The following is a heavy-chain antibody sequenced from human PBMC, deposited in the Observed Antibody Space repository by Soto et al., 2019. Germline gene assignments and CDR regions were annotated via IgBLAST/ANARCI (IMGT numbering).Heavy chain of an antibody. CDR2: LYDVDGT. CDR1: GLTVSGKKY. CDR3: ASWHEREHAYDV. D-gene: IGHD1-1*01. J-gene: IGHJ3*01. V-gene: IGHV3-53*01. Sequence: DVQLVESGGGLIQPGESLRLSCAAFGLTVSGKKYVAWVRQAPGKGLEWISALYDVDGTYYADSVKGRFTTSSDSSKTAVYLQMNGLRPDDTAVYYCASWHEREHAYDVWGRGTTVTVSS.